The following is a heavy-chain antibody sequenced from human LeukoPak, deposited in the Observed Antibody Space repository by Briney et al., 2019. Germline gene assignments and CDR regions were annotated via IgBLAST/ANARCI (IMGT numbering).Heavy chain of an antibody. J-gene: IGHJ4*02. CDR1: GYTLTELS. V-gene: IGHV1-24*01. CDR2: FDPEDGET. D-gene: IGHD3-22*01. Sequence: ASVKVPCKVSGYTLTELSMHLVRQAPGKGLEWTGGFDPEDGETIYAQKFQGRVTMTEDTSTDTAYMELSSLRSEDTAVYYCATASYYDSSGLHLYYFDYWGQGTLVTVSS. CDR3: ATASYYDSSGLHLYYFDY.